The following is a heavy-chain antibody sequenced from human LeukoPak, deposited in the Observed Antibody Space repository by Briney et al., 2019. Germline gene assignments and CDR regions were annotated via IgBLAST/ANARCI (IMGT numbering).Heavy chain of an antibody. D-gene: IGHD3-16*02. Sequence: SETLSLTCTVSGGSISSGDYYWSWIRQPPGKGLEWIGYIYYSGSTYYNPSLKSRVTISVDTSKNQFSLKLSSVTAADTAVYYCARALKRTRIVWGSYRSDAFDIWGQGTMVTVSS. J-gene: IGHJ3*02. V-gene: IGHV4-30-4*01. CDR3: ARALKRTRIVWGSYRSDAFDI. CDR2: IYYSGST. CDR1: GGSISSGDYY.